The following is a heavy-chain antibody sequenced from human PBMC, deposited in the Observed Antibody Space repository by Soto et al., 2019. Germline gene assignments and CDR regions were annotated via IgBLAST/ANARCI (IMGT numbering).Heavy chain of an antibody. D-gene: IGHD1-1*01. CDR3: AKSVYNWNDGFFDS. V-gene: IGHV3-30*18. J-gene: IGHJ4*02. CDR2: TSYDGNNK. CDR1: GFTFSTYG. Sequence: QVQLVESGGGVVQPGRSLRLSCAASGFTFSTYGMHWVRQAPGKGLEWVAVTSYDGNNKYYADSVKGRFTISRDNSKNTLYLQMSSLRAEDTAVYYCAKSVYNWNDGFFDSWGQGTLVTVSS.